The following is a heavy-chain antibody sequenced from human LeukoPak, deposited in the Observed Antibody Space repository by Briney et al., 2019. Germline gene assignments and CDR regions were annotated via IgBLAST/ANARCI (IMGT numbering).Heavy chain of an antibody. CDR2: IYYSGST. Sequence: KPSETLSLTCTVSGGSISSYYWSWIRQPPGKGLEWIGYIYYSGSTNYNPSLKSRVTISVDTSKNQFSLKLSSVTAADTAVYYCARRVISSWYVDYWGQGTLVTVSS. J-gene: IGHJ4*02. CDR3: ARRVISSWYVDY. D-gene: IGHD6-13*01. CDR1: GGSISSYY. V-gene: IGHV4-59*08.